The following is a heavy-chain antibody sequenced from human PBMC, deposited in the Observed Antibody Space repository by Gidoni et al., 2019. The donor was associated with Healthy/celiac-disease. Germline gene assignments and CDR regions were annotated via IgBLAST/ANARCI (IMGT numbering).Heavy chain of an antibody. CDR3: ASSPESKIAVAATFDY. Sequence: EVQLVESGGGLVQPGGSLRLSCAASGFTVSSNYMSWVRQAPGKGLEWVSVIYSGGSTYYADSVKGRFTISRDNSKNTLYLQMNSLRAEDTAVYYCASSPESKIAVAATFDYWGQGTLVTVSS. CDR2: IYSGGST. V-gene: IGHV3-66*02. D-gene: IGHD6-19*01. J-gene: IGHJ4*02. CDR1: GFTVSSNY.